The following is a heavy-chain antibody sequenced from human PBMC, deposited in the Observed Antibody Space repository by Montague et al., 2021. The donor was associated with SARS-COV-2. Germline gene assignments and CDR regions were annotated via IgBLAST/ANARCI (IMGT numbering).Heavy chain of an antibody. Sequence: SLRLSCAASGFTFDDYAMHWVRQAPGKGLEWVSRISFNSGSIDYADSVKGRFTISRDNAKSSLYLQMNGLTTEDTALYYCAKDVGYSGICRAVYFDHWGRGTRVTVSS. CDR2: ISFNSGSI. V-gene: IGHV3-9*01. J-gene: IGHJ4*02. CDR1: GFTFDDYA. CDR3: AKDVGYSGICRAVYFDH. D-gene: IGHD1-26*01.